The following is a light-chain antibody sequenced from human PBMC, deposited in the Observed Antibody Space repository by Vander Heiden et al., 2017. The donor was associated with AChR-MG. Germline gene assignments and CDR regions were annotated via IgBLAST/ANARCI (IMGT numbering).Light chain of an antibody. CDR1: QSVSSSY. V-gene: IGKV3-20*01. CDR3: QQDGSSLR. Sequence: EIVLTQSPGTLSLSPGERATLSCRASQSVSSSYLAWYQQKPGQAPRLLIYGASSRANGIPDRFSGSGSGTDFTLAISRLEPEDFAVYYWQQDGSSLRFGQGTKLEIK. CDR2: GAS. J-gene: IGKJ2*03.